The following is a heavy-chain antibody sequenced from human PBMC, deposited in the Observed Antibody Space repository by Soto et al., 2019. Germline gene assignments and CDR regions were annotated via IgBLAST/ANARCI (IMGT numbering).Heavy chain of an antibody. CDR1: GFTFSSYE. V-gene: IGHV3-48*03. Sequence: QPGGSLRLSCAASGFTFSSYEMNWVRQAPGKGLEWVSYISSSGSTIYYADSVKGRFTISRDNAKNSLYLQMNSLRAEDTAVYYCAREWLLMAIDYWGQGTLVTVSS. CDR2: ISSSGSTI. D-gene: IGHD3-22*01. CDR3: AREWLLMAIDY. J-gene: IGHJ4*02.